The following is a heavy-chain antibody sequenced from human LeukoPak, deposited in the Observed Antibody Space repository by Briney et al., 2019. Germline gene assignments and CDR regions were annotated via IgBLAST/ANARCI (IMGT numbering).Heavy chain of an antibody. D-gene: IGHD6-19*01. CDR1: GFTFRSYD. Sequence: GGSLRLSCAASGFTFRSYDMHWVRQVPGKGLEWVSAVCISGDTYYAGSVKGRFTISRENAKNSLYLQMNSLTAGDTAVYYCVRGGIQVSGIDEIDYWGQGTLVTVSS. CDR2: VCISGDT. J-gene: IGHJ4*02. V-gene: IGHV3-13*01. CDR3: VRGGIQVSGIDEIDY.